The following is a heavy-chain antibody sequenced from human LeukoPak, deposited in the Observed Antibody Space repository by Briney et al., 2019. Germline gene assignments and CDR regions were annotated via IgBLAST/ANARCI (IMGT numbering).Heavy chain of an antibody. CDR3: AKGIRPVAGTRSDY. Sequence: GGSLRLSCAASGFTFSNYAMSWVRQAPGKGLEWVSSISGSDGSTYYADSAKGRFTISRDNSKKTLYLQINSLRPEDTAVYYCAKGIRPVAGTRSDYWGQGTLVTGSS. D-gene: IGHD6-19*01. CDR1: GFTFSNYA. V-gene: IGHV3-23*01. J-gene: IGHJ4*02. CDR2: ISGSDGST.